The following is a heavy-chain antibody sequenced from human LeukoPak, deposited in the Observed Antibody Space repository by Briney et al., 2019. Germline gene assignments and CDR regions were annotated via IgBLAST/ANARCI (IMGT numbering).Heavy chain of an antibody. Sequence: PGGSLRLSCAASGFTFSSYAMSWVRQAPGKGLEWVSAISGSGGSTYYADSVKGRFTISRDNSKNTLYLQMNSLRAEDTAVYYCAIDQMGLRFLEWLSPFDYWGQGTLVTVPS. D-gene: IGHD3-3*01. J-gene: IGHJ4*02. V-gene: IGHV3-23*01. CDR1: GFTFSSYA. CDR2: ISGSGGST. CDR3: AIDQMGLRFLEWLSPFDY.